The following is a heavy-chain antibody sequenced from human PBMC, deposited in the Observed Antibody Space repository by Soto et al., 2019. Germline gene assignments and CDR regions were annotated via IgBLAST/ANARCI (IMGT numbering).Heavy chain of an antibody. V-gene: IGHV4-4*02. D-gene: IGHD2-15*01. CDR3: ASVISGGLRRFDY. J-gene: IGHJ4*02. CDR2: IYHSGST. CDR1: SGSISSSYW. Sequence: QVQLQESGPGLVKPSGTLSLTCAVSSGSISSSYWWSWVRHSPGKGLEWIGEIYHSGSTNYNPSLHRRVTTSVDKAKNQVALKVSSVTAADTAVYYCASVISGGLRRFDYWGQGILVTVSS.